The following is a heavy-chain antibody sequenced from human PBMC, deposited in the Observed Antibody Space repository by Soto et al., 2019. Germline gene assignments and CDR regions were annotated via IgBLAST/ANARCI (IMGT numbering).Heavy chain of an antibody. D-gene: IGHD6-19*01. CDR3: VKDGSSGWPYFDDMDV. CDR2: ILYDGSKK. V-gene: IGHV3-30*18. Sequence: WGSLRLSCAASGFTFSSYGMHWVRQAPGKGLEWVAVILYDGSKKYYADSVKGRFTISRDNSKNTLYLQMSSLRAEDTALYYCVKDGSSGWPYFDDMDVWGQGTTVTVSS. CDR1: GFTFSSYG. J-gene: IGHJ6*02.